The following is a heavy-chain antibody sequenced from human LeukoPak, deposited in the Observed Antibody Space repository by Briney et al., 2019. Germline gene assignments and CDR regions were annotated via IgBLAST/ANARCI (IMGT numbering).Heavy chain of an antibody. Sequence: PGGSLRLSCAASGFTFSSYWMSWVRQAPGKGLEWVANIKQDGSEKYYVDSVEGRFTISRDNAKNSLYLQMNSLRAEDTAVYYCARDWGSYDGGYFDYWGQGTLVTVSS. J-gene: IGHJ4*02. D-gene: IGHD1-26*01. V-gene: IGHV3-7*01. CDR3: ARDWGSYDGGYFDY. CDR2: IKQDGSEK. CDR1: GFTFSSYW.